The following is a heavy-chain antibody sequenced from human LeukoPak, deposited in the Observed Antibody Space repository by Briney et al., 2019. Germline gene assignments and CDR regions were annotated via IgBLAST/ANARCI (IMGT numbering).Heavy chain of an antibody. D-gene: IGHD2-15*01. V-gene: IGHV3-23*01. CDR3: AKDGYCSGGSCYSVDAFDI. CDR1: GFAFSDYA. CDR2: ISGSGGST. J-gene: IGHJ3*02. Sequence: GGSLRLSCATSGFAFSDYAMTWVRQAPGKGLEWVSAISGSGGSTYYADSVKGRFTISRDNSKNTLYLQMNSLRAEDTAVYYCAKDGYCSGGSCYSVDAFDIWGQGTMVTVSS.